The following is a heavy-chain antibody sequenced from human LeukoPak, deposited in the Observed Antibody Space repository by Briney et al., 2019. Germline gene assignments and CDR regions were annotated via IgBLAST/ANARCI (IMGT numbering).Heavy chain of an antibody. Sequence: KPSETLSLTCTVSGGSISSGTYYWGWIRQPPGKGLQWIGSVYYSGSTYYNPSLQGRDTISVDTTQNHFSLKLSSVTAADTAVYYCARARGSGGSWGKTDVWGKGTTVTVSS. CDR1: GGSISSGTYY. J-gene: IGHJ6*04. D-gene: IGHD2-15*01. V-gene: IGHV4-39*07. CDR3: ARARGSGGSWGKTDV. CDR2: VYYSGST.